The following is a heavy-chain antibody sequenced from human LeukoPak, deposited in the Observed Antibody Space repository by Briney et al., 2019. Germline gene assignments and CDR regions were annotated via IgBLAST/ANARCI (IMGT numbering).Heavy chain of an antibody. CDR3: AKGVGGYCSGGSCYYRYHYLDG. CDR1: GFTFSSYG. D-gene: IGHD2-15*01. J-gene: IGHJ6*03. Sequence: GGSLRLSCAASGFTFSSYGMHWVRQAPGKGLEWVAFIRYDGSNKYYADSVKGRFIISRDNSKNTLYLQMNSLRAEDTAVYYCAKGVGGYCSGGSCYYRYHYLDGWGKGTTGTISS. CDR2: IRYDGSNK. V-gene: IGHV3-30*02.